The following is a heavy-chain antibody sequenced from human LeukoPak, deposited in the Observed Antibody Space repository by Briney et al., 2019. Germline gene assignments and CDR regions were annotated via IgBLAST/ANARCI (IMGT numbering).Heavy chain of an antibody. D-gene: IGHD3-10*01. Sequence: ASVEVSCKASGYTFTSYYMHWVRQAPGQGLEWMGIINPSGGSTSYAQKFQGRVTMTRDTSTSTVYMELSSLRSEDTAVYYCASGGSGSYDYYYYGMDVWGQGTTVTVSS. J-gene: IGHJ6*02. CDR2: INPSGGST. CDR1: GYTFTSYY. V-gene: IGHV1-46*01. CDR3: ASGGSGSYDYYYYGMDV.